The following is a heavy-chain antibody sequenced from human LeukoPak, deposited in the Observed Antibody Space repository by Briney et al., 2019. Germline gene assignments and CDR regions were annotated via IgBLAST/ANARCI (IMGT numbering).Heavy chain of an antibody. V-gene: IGHV7-4-1*02. CDR3: ARQGPGYCGTTSCYGVDY. D-gene: IGHD2-2*01. Sequence: ASVKVSCKASGYTFTSSAMNWVRQAPGQGLEWMGWINTDTGNPTYVQGFTGRFVFSLDTSVSTAYLQISSLNAEDTAVYYCARQGPGYCGTTSCYGVDYWGQGTLVTVSS. J-gene: IGHJ4*02. CDR2: INTDTGNP. CDR1: GYTFTSSA.